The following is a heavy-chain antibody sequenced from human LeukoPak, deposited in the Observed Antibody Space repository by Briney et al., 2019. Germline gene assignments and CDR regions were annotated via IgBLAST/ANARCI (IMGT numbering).Heavy chain of an antibody. CDR3: ARGYNHFLSYYYMDV. J-gene: IGHJ6*03. V-gene: IGHV3-21*01. CDR1: GFTFSSYS. D-gene: IGHD1-14*01. CDR2: ISSSSSYI. Sequence: NPGGSLRLSCAASGFTFSSYSMNWVRQAPGKGLEWVSSISSSSSYIYYADSVKGRFTISRDNAKNSLYLQMNSLRAEDTAVYYCARGYNHFLSYYYMDVWGKGTTVTVSS.